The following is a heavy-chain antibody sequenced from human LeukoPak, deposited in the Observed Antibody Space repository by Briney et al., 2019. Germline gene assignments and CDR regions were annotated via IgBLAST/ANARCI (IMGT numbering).Heavy chain of an antibody. CDR1: GFTFSAYC. CDR3: ARDMGPYGGSPGAS. D-gene: IGHD4-23*01. CDR2: VATGGTGP. V-gene: IGHV3-74*01. Sequence: GGSLRLSRAASGFTFSAYCMHWVRQAPGKGLVWVSRVATGGTGPSYADSVKGRFTISRDNAKNTLYLQMNSLSAEDTAVYFCARDMGPYGGSPGASWGQGTLVTVSS. J-gene: IGHJ5*02.